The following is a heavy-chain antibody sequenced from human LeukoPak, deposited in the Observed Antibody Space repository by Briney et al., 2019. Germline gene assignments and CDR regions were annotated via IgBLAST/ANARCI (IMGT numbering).Heavy chain of an antibody. V-gene: IGHV1-69*06. CDR1: GGTFSSYA. D-gene: IGHD3-9*01. CDR3: APGIFDWLTREEYYFDY. CDR2: IIPIFGTA. Sequence: SVKVSCKASGGTFSSYAISWVRQAPGQGLDWMGGIIPIFGTANYAQKFQGRVTITADKSTSTAYMELSSLRSEDTAVYYCAPGIFDWLTREEYYFDYWGQGTLVTVSS. J-gene: IGHJ4*02.